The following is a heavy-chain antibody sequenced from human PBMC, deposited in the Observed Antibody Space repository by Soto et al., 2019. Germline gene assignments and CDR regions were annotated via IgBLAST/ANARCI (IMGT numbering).Heavy chain of an antibody. D-gene: IGHD6-19*01. CDR2: IKSKTDGGTT. CDR3: TTDLIAVPGTGGIKRFDP. V-gene: IGHV3-15*01. CDR1: GFTFSNAW. Sequence: EVQLVESGGGLVKPGGSLRVSCAASGFTFSNAWMNWVRQGPGTGLEWVGRIKSKTDGGTTDYAAPVKGRFTISRDDSKNTLYLQMNSLKTEDTAVYYCTTDLIAVPGTGGIKRFDPWGQGTLVTVSS. J-gene: IGHJ5*02.